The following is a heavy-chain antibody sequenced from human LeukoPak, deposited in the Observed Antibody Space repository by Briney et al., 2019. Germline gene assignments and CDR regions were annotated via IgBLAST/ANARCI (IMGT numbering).Heavy chain of an antibody. CDR3: AKVKVTTGFWYYYYGMDV. J-gene: IGHJ6*02. Sequence: PGGSLRLSCAASGFTFSSYAMSWVRQAPGKGLEWVSAISGSGGSTYYADSVKGRFTISRDNSKNTLYLQMNSLRAEDTAVYYCAKVKVTTGFWYYYYGMDVWGQGTTVTVSS. CDR2: ISGSGGST. D-gene: IGHD4-17*01. CDR1: GFTFSSYA. V-gene: IGHV3-23*01.